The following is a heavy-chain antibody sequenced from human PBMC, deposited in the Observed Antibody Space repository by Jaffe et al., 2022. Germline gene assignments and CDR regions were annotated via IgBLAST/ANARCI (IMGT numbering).Heavy chain of an antibody. V-gene: IGHV4-38-2*01. D-gene: IGHD1-26*01. CDR1: GYSISSGYY. CDR3: ARTVGGATDAFDI. Sequence: QVQLQESGPGLVKPSETLSLTCAVSGYSISSGYYWGWIRQPPGKGLEWIGSIYHSGSTYYNPSLKSRVTISVDAPKNQFSLKLSSVTAADTAVYYCARTVGGATDAFDIWGQGTMVTVSS. J-gene: IGHJ3*02. CDR2: IYHSGST.